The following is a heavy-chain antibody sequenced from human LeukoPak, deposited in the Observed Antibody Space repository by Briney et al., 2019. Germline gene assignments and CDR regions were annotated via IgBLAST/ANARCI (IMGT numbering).Heavy chain of an antibody. V-gene: IGHV4-30-4*08. J-gene: IGHJ4*02. D-gene: IGHD3-22*01. Sequence: SETLSLTCTVSGGSISSGDYYWSWIRQPPGKGLEWIGYIYYSGSTYYNPSLKSRVTISVDTSKNQFSLKLSSVTAADTAVYYCARDSGLDSFDYWGQGTLVIVSS. CDR3: ARDSGLDSFDY. CDR1: GGSISSGDYY. CDR2: IYYSGST.